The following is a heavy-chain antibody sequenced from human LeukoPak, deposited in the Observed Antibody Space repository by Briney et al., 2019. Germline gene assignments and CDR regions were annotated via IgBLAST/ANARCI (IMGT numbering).Heavy chain of an antibody. CDR3: ARDLAPLEEEWFGELLRGNYYYYYGMDV. D-gene: IGHD3-10*01. CDR1: GYTFTSYG. V-gene: IGHV1-18*01. J-gene: IGHJ6*02. CDR2: ISAYNGNT. Sequence: GASVKVSCKASGYTFTSYGISWVRRAPGQGLEWMGWISAYNGNTNYAQKLQGRVTMTTDTSTSTAYMELRSLRSDDTAVYYCARDLAPLEEEWFGELLRGNYYYYYGMDVWGQGTTVTVSS.